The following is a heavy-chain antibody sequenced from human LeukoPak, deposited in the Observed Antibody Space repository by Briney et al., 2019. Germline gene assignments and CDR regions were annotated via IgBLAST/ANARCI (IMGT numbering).Heavy chain of an antibody. CDR1: GGSISSGGYY. V-gene: IGHV4-31*03. J-gene: IGHJ4*02. D-gene: IGHD3-10*01. Sequence: PSQTLSLACTVSGGSISSGGYYWSWIRQHPGKGLEWIGYIYYRGSTYYNPSLKSRVTISVDTSKNQFSLKLSSVTAAETAVYYCARGWFGEFKFDYWGQGTLVTVSS. CDR2: IYYRGST. CDR3: ARGWFGEFKFDY.